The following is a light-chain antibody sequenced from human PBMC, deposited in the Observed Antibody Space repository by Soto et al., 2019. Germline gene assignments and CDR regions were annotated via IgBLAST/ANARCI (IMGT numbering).Light chain of an antibody. CDR3: QQRSNWPPIT. J-gene: IGKJ5*01. CDR1: QSVSSY. Sequence: EIVSTQSPPTLSLSPGERASLSCRASQSVSSYLAWYQQKPGQAPRLLIYDASNRATGIPARFSGSGSGTDFTLTISSLEPEDFAVYYCQQRSNWPPITFGQGTRLEI. V-gene: IGKV3-11*01. CDR2: DAS.